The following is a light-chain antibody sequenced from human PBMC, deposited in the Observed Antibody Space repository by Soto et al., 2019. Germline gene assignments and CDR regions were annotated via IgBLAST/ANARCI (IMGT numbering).Light chain of an antibody. J-gene: IGKJ2*01. CDR2: GAS. V-gene: IGKV3-15*01. Sequence: DIVMTQSPATLSLSPGERVTLSCRASQSVSSKLAWYQQKPGQAPRLLIYGASIRATDIPARFSGSGSGTEFTLTISRLQSDDFAIYYCQQYSNSPYTFGQGTKLQIK. CDR3: QQYSNSPYT. CDR1: QSVSSK.